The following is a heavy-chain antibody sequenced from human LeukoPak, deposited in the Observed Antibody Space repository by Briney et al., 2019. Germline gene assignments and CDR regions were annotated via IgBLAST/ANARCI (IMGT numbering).Heavy chain of an antibody. Sequence: GGSLRLSCAASGFTFSDYYMSWIRQAPGKGLEWVSYISSSGSTIYYADSVKGRFTISRDNSKNTLYLQMNSLRAEDTAVYYCANPLGVDTAMPYLSYHPYFDYWGQGTLVTVSS. D-gene: IGHD5-18*01. CDR2: ISSSGSTI. CDR1: GFTFSDYY. CDR3: ANPLGVDTAMPYLSYHPYFDY. V-gene: IGHV3-11*01. J-gene: IGHJ4*02.